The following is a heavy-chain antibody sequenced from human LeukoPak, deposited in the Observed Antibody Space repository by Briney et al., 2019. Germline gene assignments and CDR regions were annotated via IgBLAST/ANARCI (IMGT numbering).Heavy chain of an antibody. CDR2: IDPSDSYT. V-gene: IGHV5-10-1*01. CDR1: GYSFTSYW. J-gene: IGHJ5*02. CDR3: ARVFLAAAGPRPFDP. Sequence: GESLKISCQGSGYSFTSYWISWVRQMPGKGLEWMGRIDPSDSYTNYSPSFQGHVTISADKSISTAYLQWSSLKASDTAMYYRARVFLAAAGPRPFDPWGQGTLVTVSS. D-gene: IGHD6-13*01.